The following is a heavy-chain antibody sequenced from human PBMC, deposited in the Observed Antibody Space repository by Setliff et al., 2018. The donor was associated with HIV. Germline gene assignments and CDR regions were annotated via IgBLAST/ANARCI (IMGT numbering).Heavy chain of an antibody. J-gene: IGHJ4*02. Sequence: SETLSLTCTVSGGSISSSSYYWGWIRQPPGKGLEWIGSIYYSGSTYYNPSLKSRVTISVDTSKNQFSLKLSSVTAADTAVYYCASSRRLRRGVFDCWGQGTLVTVSS. D-gene: IGHD5-12*01. V-gene: IGHV4-39*01. CDR3: ASSRRLRRGVFDC. CDR2: IYYSGST. CDR1: GGSISSSSYY.